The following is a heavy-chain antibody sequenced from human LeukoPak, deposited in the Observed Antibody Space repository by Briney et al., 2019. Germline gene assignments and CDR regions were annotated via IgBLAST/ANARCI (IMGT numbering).Heavy chain of an antibody. V-gene: IGHV3-15*01. D-gene: IGHD3-22*01. J-gene: IGHJ4*02. CDR3: TTVGLSGYYDSRGYYYFDY. Sequence: PGGSLRLSCAASGFTFSSAWMSWVRQAPGKGLEWVGRIKRKSDGGTTEYAAPVQGRSTLSRDDSKNTLYLQIDSLKTDGTAVYYCTTVGLSGYYDSRGYYYFDYWGQGTLVTVSS. CDR2: IKRKSDGGTT. CDR1: GFTFSSAW.